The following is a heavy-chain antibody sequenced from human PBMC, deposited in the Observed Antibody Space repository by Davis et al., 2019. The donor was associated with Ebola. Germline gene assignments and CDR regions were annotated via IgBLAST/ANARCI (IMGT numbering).Heavy chain of an antibody. CDR3: ARGEGYCSSTSCYDYYYYYMDV. D-gene: IGHD2-2*01. CDR1: GGSFSGYY. Sequence: PSETLSLTCAVYGGSFSGYYWSWIRQPPGKGLEWIGEINHSGSTNYNPSLKSRVTISVDTSKNQLSLKLSSVTAADTAVYYCARGEGYCSSTSCYDYYYYYMDVWGKGTTVTVSS. CDR2: INHSGST. J-gene: IGHJ6*03. V-gene: IGHV4-34*01.